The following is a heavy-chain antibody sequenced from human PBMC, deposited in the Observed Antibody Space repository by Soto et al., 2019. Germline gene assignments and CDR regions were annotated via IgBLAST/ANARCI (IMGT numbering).Heavy chain of an antibody. CDR3: AREGLGGYCSGGSCYWQLGYYYGMDV. Sequence: PSETLSLTCTVSGGSISSDDYYWSWIRQPPGKGLEWIGYIYYSGSTYYNPSLKSRVTISVDTSKNQFSLKLSSVSAADTAVYYCAREGLGGYCSGGSCYWQLGYYYGMDVWGQGTTVTVSS. CDR2: IYYSGST. V-gene: IGHV4-30-4*01. CDR1: GGSISSDDYY. J-gene: IGHJ6*02. D-gene: IGHD2-15*01.